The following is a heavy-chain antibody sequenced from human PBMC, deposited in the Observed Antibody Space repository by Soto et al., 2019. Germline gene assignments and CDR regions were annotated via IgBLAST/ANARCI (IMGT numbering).Heavy chain of an antibody. Sequence: PSETLSLTCAVYGGSFSGYYWSWIRQPPGKGLEWIGEINHSGSTNYNPSLKSRVTISVDTSKNQFSLKLSSVTAAGTAVYYCARGGIVVVAASTPSLDYWGQGTLVTVSS. J-gene: IGHJ4*02. D-gene: IGHD2-15*01. CDR3: ARGGIVVVAASTPSLDY. CDR2: INHSGST. V-gene: IGHV4-34*01. CDR1: GGSFSGYY.